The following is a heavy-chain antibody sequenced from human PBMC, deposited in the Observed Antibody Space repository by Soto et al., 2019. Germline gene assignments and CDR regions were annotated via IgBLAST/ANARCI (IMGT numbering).Heavy chain of an antibody. CDR2: ISPYNGNK. CDR1: GYMFTTYG. Sequence: QVQLVQSGGEVKKPGASVEVSCRTSGYMFTTYGMSWVRQAPGQGLEWMAWISPYNGNKKYAQKFQGRVTMTTDTSTSTVSMELRNLTSDDTGTYFCARTGGGMAARPLEYWGQGTLVTVSS. J-gene: IGHJ4*02. CDR3: ARTGGGMAARPLEY. D-gene: IGHD6-6*01. V-gene: IGHV1-18*04.